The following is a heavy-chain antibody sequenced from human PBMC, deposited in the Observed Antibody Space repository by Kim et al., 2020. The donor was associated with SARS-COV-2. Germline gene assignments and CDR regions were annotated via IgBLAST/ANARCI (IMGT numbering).Heavy chain of an antibody. CDR3: ARDGRFGELYYFDY. V-gene: IGHV3-30-3*01. CDR2: ISYDGSNK. J-gene: IGHJ4*02. Sequence: GGSLRLSCAASGFTFSSYAMHWVRQAPGKGLEWVAVISYDGSNKYYADSVKGRFTISRDNSKNTLYLQMNSLRAEDTAVYYCARDGRFGELYYFDYWGQGTLVTVSS. CDR1: GFTFSSYA. D-gene: IGHD3-10*01.